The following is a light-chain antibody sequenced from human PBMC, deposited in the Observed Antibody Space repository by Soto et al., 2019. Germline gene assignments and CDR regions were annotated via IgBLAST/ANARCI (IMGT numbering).Light chain of an antibody. CDR2: RDI. Sequence: SYELTQPLSVSVALGQTARITCEGNNIGSKSVHWYQQKSGQAPVLVIYRDINRPSGIPERFSGSKSGNTATLTISRAQAGDEADYSCQVWDSYTVFGRGTKLTVL. CDR1: NIGSKS. J-gene: IGLJ3*02. CDR3: QVWDSYTV. V-gene: IGLV3-9*01.